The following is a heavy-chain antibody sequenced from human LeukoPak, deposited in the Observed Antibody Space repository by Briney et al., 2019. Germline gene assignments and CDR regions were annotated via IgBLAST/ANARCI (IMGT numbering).Heavy chain of an antibody. CDR1: GYTFTSKW. J-gene: IGHJ4*02. CDR3: ARQRSGALAGYGDFFDY. CDR2: INPNDSYT. V-gene: IGHV5-10-1*01. D-gene: IGHD6-19*01. Sequence: GESLKISCKGSGYTFTSKWINWVRQMPGTGLEWMGRINPNDSYTDYSPSSQGHVTISTDNSIATAYLQWSSLKASDTAMYYCARQRSGALAGYGDFFDYWGQGTLVTVSS.